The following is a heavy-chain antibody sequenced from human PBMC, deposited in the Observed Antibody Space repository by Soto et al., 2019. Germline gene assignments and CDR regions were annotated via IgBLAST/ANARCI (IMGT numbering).Heavy chain of an antibody. Sequence: GGSLRLSCAASGFTFSSYAMSWVRQAPGKGLEWVSVISGSGGSTHYADSVKGRSTISRDNSKNTLHLQVNSLRGEDTAVYYCAKEADISGYYPDYWGQGIQVTVSS. J-gene: IGHJ4*02. CDR1: GFTFSSYA. CDR3: AKEADISGYYPDY. D-gene: IGHD3-22*01. V-gene: IGHV3-23*01. CDR2: ISGSGGST.